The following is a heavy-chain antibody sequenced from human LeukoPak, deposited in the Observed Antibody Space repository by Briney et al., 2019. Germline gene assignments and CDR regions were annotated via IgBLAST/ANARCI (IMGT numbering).Heavy chain of an antibody. CDR1: GFTFSSYA. V-gene: IGHV3-23*01. CDR3: ASVPFDY. D-gene: IGHD3-10*02. CDR2: ISGSGGST. Sequence: GGSLGPSGEASGFTFSSYAMSWVGQAPGKGLEWVSAISGSGGSTYYADSVKGRFTISRDNSKNTLYLQMNSLRAEDTAVYYCASVPFDYWGQGTLVTVSS. J-gene: IGHJ4*02.